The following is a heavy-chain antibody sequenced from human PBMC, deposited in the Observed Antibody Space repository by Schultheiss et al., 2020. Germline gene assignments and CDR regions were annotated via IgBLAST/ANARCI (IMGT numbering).Heavy chain of an antibody. CDR1: GGSFSGYY. CDR3: GGAAGSYGDYGVDFDY. Sequence: SETLSLTCAVYGGSFSGYYWSWIRQPPGKGLEWIGYIYYSGRTYYNPALKSRVTISVDTSKNQFSLQLSSVTAADTAAYYCGGAAGSYGDYGVDFDYWGQGTVVTVSS. J-gene: IGHJ4*02. CDR2: IYYSGRT. V-gene: IGHV4-34*01. D-gene: IGHD4-17*01.